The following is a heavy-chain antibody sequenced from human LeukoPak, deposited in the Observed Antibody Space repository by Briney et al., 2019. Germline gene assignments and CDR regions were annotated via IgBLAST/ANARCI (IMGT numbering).Heavy chain of an antibody. V-gene: IGHV3-23*01. CDR2: ISGSGGST. CDR3: AKAPQGYYDSGAYYY. CDR1: GSTFSTYA. Sequence: GGSLRLSCAASGSTFSTYAMSWVRQAPGKGLEWVSAISGSGGSTYYAASVQGRFTISRDNSKNTLYLQMNSLRAADTAVYYCAKAPQGYYDSGAYYYWGQGTLVTVSS. J-gene: IGHJ4*02. D-gene: IGHD3-22*01.